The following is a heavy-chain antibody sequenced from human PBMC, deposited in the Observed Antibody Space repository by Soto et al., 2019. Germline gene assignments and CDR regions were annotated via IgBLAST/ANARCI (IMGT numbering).Heavy chain of an antibody. CDR3: AREGGDTYYYYYMDV. J-gene: IGHJ6*03. V-gene: IGHV4-59*01. Sequence: PSETLSPTCTVSAGSISSYYWSWIRQPPGKGLEWIGYIYYSGSANYNPSLKSRVTISVDTSKNQFSLKLSSVTAADTVLYYCAREGGDTYYYYYMDVWGKGTTVTVSS. D-gene: IGHD3-10*01. CDR1: AGSISSYY. CDR2: IYYSGSA.